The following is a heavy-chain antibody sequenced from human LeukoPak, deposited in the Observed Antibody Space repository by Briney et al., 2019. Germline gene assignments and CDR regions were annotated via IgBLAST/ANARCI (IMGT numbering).Heavy chain of an antibody. CDR2: ISWNSGSI. CDR3: AKDRRNDFDY. V-gene: IGHV3-9*01. D-gene: IGHD1-14*01. CDR1: GCTFDDYT. Sequence: PGGSLRLSCAASGCTFDDYTMHWVRQAPGKGLEWVSGISWNSGSIGYADSVKGRFIISRDNAKNSLYLQMNSLRGDDTALYYCAKDRRNDFDYWGQGTLVNVSS. J-gene: IGHJ4*02.